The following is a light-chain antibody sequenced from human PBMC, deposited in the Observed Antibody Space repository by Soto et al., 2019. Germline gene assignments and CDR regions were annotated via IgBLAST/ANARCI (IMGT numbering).Light chain of an antibody. CDR3: QQYNTWPRT. Sequence: EIVMTQSPATLSVSPGERATLSCRASQSVTSKLAWYQHKPGQAPRLLIYNASTRATGIPARFSGSGSGTEFALTISRLQSEDFAVYYCQQYNTWPRTFGQGTKVEIK. CDR1: QSVTSK. CDR2: NAS. J-gene: IGKJ1*01. V-gene: IGKV3-15*01.